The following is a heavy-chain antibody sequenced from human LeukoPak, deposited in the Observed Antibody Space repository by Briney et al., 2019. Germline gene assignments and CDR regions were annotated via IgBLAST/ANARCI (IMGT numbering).Heavy chain of an antibody. D-gene: IGHD1-26*01. CDR3: ARWGGYYAWFDP. Sequence: SETLSLTCTVSGGSISSYYWSWIRQPPGKGLEWIGYIYYSGSTNYNPSLKSRVTISVDTSKNQFSLKLSSVTAADTAVYYCARWGGYYAWFDPWGQGTLVTVSS. CDR2: IYYSGST. V-gene: IGHV4-59*12. J-gene: IGHJ5*02. CDR1: GGSISSYY.